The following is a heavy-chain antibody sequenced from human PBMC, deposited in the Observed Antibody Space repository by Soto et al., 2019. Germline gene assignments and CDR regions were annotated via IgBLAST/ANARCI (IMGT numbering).Heavy chain of an antibody. CDR1: GYTFTSYG. J-gene: IGHJ6*01. Sequence: QVQLVQSGPEVKKPGASVKVSCKASGYTFTSYGVSWVRLAPGQGLEWMGWISGYNGQTNYAQKFRGRVTVTADTSTNTAYMELWSLTSDDTAMYYCARDQRKELWVEGLTAMDVWGQGTTVTVSS. CDR2: ISGYNGQT. D-gene: IGHD3-16*01. V-gene: IGHV1-18*01. CDR3: ARDQRKELWVEGLTAMDV.